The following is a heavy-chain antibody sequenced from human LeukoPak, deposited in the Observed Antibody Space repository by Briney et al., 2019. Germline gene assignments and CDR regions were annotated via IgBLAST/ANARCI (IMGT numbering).Heavy chain of an antibody. D-gene: IGHD4-17*01. CDR2: IDTSGTT. CDR1: GGSISSYN. Sequence: SETLSLTCTVSGGSISSYNWNWIRRPAANGLEWIGRIDTSGTTNHNPSLKSRVTMSLDSSNNRFSLKLSSVTAADTAVYYCARSLPTNDYGDFNWFDTWGQGTLVTVSS. CDR3: ARSLPTNDYGDFNWFDT. J-gene: IGHJ5*02. V-gene: IGHV4-4*07.